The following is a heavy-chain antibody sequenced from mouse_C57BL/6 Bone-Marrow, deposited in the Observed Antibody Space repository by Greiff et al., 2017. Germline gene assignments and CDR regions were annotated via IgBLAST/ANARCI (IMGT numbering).Heavy chain of an antibody. CDR1: GYTFTDYY. Sequence: EVQLQESGPVLVKPGASVKMSCKASGYTFTDYYMNWVKQSHGKSLEWIGVINPYNGGTSYNQKFKGKATLTVDKSSSTAYMELNSLTSEDSAVYYCARKGGNSYFDYWGQGTTLTVSS. D-gene: IGHD2-1*01. CDR2: INPYNGGT. V-gene: IGHV1-19*01. J-gene: IGHJ2*01. CDR3: ARKGGNSYFDY.